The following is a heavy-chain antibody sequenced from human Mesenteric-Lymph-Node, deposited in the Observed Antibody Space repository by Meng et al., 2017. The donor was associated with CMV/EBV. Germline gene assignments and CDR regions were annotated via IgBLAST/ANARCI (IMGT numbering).Heavy chain of an antibody. CDR3: ARDPPPGYYDSSGPSESGY. V-gene: IGHV4-38-2*02. CDR1: GFTFSSYA. Sequence: ESLKISCAASGFTFSSYAMHWVRQAPGKGLEWIGSIYHSGSTYYNPSLKSRVTISVDTSKNQFSLKLSSVTAADTAVYYCARDPPPGYYDSSGPSESGYWGQGTLVTVSS. D-gene: IGHD3-22*01. CDR2: IYHSGST. J-gene: IGHJ4*02.